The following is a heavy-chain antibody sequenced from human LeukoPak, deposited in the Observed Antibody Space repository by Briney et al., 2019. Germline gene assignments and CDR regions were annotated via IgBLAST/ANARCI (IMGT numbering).Heavy chain of an antibody. Sequence: ASVKVSCKASGYTFTSYDINWVRQATGQGREWMGWMNPNSGNTGYAQKFQGRVTMTRNTSISTAYMELSSLRSEDTAVYYCARGSDDSSGYPTGFDYWGQGTLVTVSS. V-gene: IGHV1-8*01. CDR2: MNPNSGNT. CDR1: GYTFTSYD. CDR3: ARGSDDSSGYPTGFDY. D-gene: IGHD3-22*01. J-gene: IGHJ4*02.